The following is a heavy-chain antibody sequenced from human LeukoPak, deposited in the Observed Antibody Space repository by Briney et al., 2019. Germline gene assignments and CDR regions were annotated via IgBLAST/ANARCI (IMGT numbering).Heavy chain of an antibody. J-gene: IGHJ6*02. CDR2: ICSSGSA. V-gene: IGHV4-31*03. CDR1: GGSISSGVYC. D-gene: IGHD2-15*01. Sequence: SETLSLTCTVSGGSISSGVYCWSWIRQRPGEGLQWIGYICSSGSAYYNPSLKSRVTMSIDTSNNQFSLKLNSVTAADTAVYYCARDGGGSLYGMDVWGQGTTVTVSS. CDR3: ARDGGGSLYGMDV.